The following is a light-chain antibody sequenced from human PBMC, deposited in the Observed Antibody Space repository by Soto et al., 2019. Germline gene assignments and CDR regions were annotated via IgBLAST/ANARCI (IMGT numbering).Light chain of an antibody. J-gene: IGKJ2*01. CDR3: QQYNHWPLYT. Sequence: EVVMTQSPATLSVSPGERATLSCRASQSVSRNLAWYQQRPGRAPRLLIYDASTRATNIPTRFSGSGSGTDFALTISSLQSEDFAVYYCQQYNHWPLYTFGQGTKLEIK. CDR2: DAS. V-gene: IGKV3-15*01. CDR1: QSVSRN.